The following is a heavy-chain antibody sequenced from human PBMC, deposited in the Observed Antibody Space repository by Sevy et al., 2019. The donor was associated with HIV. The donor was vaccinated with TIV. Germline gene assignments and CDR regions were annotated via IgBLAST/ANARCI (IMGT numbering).Heavy chain of an antibody. CDR2: IYYNGHI. V-gene: IGHV4-59*08. Sequence: SETLSLTCTVSGGSITSLYWNWIRQPPGMGLEWFANIYYNGHINYNPSLKSRVTLSLDTSKNQFSLRLSSVTAADTAMYYCAGENAWGRGYSWGQGTLVTVSS. CDR3: AGENAWGRGYS. J-gene: IGHJ4*02. CDR1: GGSITSLY. D-gene: IGHD1-26*01.